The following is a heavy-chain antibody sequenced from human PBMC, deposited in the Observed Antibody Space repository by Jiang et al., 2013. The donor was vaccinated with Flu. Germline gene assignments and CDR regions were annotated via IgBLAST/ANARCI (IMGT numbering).Heavy chain of an antibody. J-gene: IGHJ4*02. CDR3: ARDSRWVIVGAVIPLDS. Sequence: KTSGFKFNDYGISWVRQAPGQGLEWVGWISGYNGDTKYAEKVQDRVTVTTDTSTRTAYLELRSLTSDDTGIYYCARDSRWVIVGAVIPLDSWGQGTLVTVSS. CDR1: GFKFNDYG. CDR2: ISGYNGDT. V-gene: IGHV1-18*04. D-gene: IGHD1-26*01.